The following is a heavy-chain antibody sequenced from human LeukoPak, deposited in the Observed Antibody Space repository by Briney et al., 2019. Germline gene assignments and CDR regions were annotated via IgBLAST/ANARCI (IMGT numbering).Heavy chain of an antibody. J-gene: IGHJ4*02. V-gene: IGHV1-18*01. CDR3: ARSVPSDY. CDR1: GFTFTSFC. Sequence: ASVKGSCQTSGFTFTSFCISWVGQAPGQGLEWMGWISVYNGDTNFAQKFQGRVTMTTDTSTSTVYMELGNLKSDDTAVYYCARSVPSDYWGQGTLVTVSS. CDR2: ISVYNGDT.